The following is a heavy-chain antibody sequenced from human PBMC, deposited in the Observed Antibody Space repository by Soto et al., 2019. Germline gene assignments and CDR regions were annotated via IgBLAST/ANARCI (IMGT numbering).Heavy chain of an antibody. J-gene: IGHJ4*02. CDR1: GLTFSSYA. CDR3: AKSGGLGYGDYKIVYYFEY. D-gene: IGHD4-17*01. V-gene: IGHV3-23*01. CDR2: ISGSGGST. Sequence: GGSMRLSCAASGLTFSSYAMSWVRQAPGKALEWVSAISGSGGSTYYADSVKGRFTISRDNSKNTLYLQMNSLRAEDTAVYYCAKSGGLGYGDYKIVYYFEYWGQGTLVTVSS.